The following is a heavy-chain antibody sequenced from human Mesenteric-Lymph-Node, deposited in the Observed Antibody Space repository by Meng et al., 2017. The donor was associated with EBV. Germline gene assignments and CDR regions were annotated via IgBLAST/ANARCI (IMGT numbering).Heavy chain of an antibody. CDR1: GFSLSTSGVG. V-gene: IGHV2-5*02. Sequence: QITLKESGPTRVKPXQTLTLTCTFSGFSLSTSGVGVVWIRQTPAKALEWLAVIYWDDDQRYSPSLRNRLTISKDTSKNQVVLTMTNVDPVDTATYYCAHRDYDGHRDSLDDWGQGTLGTVSS. CDR2: IYWDDDQ. CDR3: AHRDYDGHRDSLDD. D-gene: IGHD4-23*01. J-gene: IGHJ4*02.